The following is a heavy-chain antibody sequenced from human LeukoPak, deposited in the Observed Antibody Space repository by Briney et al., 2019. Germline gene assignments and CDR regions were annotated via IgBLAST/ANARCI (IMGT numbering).Heavy chain of an antibody. Sequence: PSETLSLTCTVSGYSISSGYYWGWIRPPPGKGLEWIGSSYHSGSTYYNPSLKSRVTISVDTSKNQFSLKLSSVTAADTAVYYCARVSGYPYYYYYYYMDVWDKGTTVTVSS. CDR1: GYSISSGYY. CDR3: ARVSGYPYYYYYYYMDV. J-gene: IGHJ6*03. V-gene: IGHV4-38-2*02. CDR2: SYHSGST. D-gene: IGHD3-22*01.